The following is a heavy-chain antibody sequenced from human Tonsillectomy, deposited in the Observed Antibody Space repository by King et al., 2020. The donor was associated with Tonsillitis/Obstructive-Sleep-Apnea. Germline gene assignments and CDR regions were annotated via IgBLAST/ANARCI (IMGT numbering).Heavy chain of an antibody. V-gene: IGHV5-10-1*03. CDR3: ARIGVERTRPHYDCYCMDV. CDR1: GYSFTSYW. J-gene: IGHJ6*02. CDR2: IDPSDSYT. Sequence: QLVQSGAEVKKPGESLRLSCKGSGYSFTSYWISWVRQMPGKGLEWVGKIDPSDSYTNYSPSFQGHVTISADKSISTAYLQWSSLKASDTAMYYCARIGVERTRPHYDCYCMDVWGQGTTVTVSS.